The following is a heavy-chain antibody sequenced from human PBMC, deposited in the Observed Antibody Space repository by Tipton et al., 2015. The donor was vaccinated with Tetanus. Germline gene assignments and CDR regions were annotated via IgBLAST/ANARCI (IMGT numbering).Heavy chain of an antibody. CDR2: IFYSGNS. CDR3: ARGLIDDFLGSRIYFDS. CDR1: GDSGSRHY. Sequence: LRLSCSVSGDSGSRHYWSWIRQPPGKALEWIGDIFYSGNSISNPSFRSRVTMSVGTSRTLFSLTLIAVTAADTAVYFCARGLIDDFLGSRIYFDSWGPGTLVTVSS. J-gene: IGHJ4*02. V-gene: IGHV4-59*02. D-gene: IGHD2-8*01.